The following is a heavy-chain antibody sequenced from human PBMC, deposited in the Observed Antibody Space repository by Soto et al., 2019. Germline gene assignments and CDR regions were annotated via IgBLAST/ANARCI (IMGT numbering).Heavy chain of an antibody. V-gene: IGHV3-48*03. CDR1: GFSFSDYE. CDR3: ARDAFEIYYKFGLDV. D-gene: IGHD3-10*01. Sequence: GGSLRLSXAASGFSFSDYEMNWVRQTPGKGLEWLSYISSSGGTIKYADSVKGRFTISRDNAKNSLYLQMHSLRADDTAVYYCARDAFEIYYKFGLDVWGQGTPVTVSS. J-gene: IGHJ6*02. CDR2: ISSSGGTI.